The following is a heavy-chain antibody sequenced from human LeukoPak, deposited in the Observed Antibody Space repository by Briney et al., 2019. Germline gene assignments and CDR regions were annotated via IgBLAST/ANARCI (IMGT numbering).Heavy chain of an antibody. Sequence: SETLSLTCTVSGGSISSYYWSWIRQPPGKGLEWIGYIYYSGSTNYNPSLKSRVTISVDTSKNQFSLKLSSVTAADTAVYYCARGGRNYYGSGSYTPNRFDPWGQGTLVTVSS. J-gene: IGHJ5*02. V-gene: IGHV4-59*01. CDR1: GGSISSYY. CDR3: ARGGRNYYGSGSYTPNRFDP. CDR2: IYYSGST. D-gene: IGHD3-10*01.